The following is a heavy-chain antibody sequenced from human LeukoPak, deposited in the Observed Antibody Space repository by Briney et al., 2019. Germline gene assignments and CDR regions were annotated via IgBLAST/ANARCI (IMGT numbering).Heavy chain of an antibody. J-gene: IGHJ4*02. Sequence: GGSLRLSCAASGFTFSSYGMHWVRQAPGKGLEWVAVIWYDGSNKYYADSVKGRFTISRDNSKNTLYLQMNSLRAEDTAVYYRARDSRYDILTGPLDYWGQGTLVTVSS. V-gene: IGHV3-33*01. CDR3: ARDSRYDILTGPLDY. CDR2: IWYDGSNK. D-gene: IGHD3-9*01. CDR1: GFTFSSYG.